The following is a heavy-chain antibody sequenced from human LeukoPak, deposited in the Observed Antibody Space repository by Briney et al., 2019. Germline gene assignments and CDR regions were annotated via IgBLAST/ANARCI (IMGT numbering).Heavy chain of an antibody. Sequence: ASVKVSCKASGGTFSSYAISWVRQAPGQGLEWMGGIIPIFGTANYAQKFQGRVTITTDESTSTAYMELSSLRSEDTAVYYCARAKYSGYDSGVDYWGQGTLVTVSS. D-gene: IGHD5-12*01. J-gene: IGHJ4*02. CDR2: IIPIFGTA. V-gene: IGHV1-69*05. CDR3: ARAKYSGYDSGVDY. CDR1: GGTFSSYA.